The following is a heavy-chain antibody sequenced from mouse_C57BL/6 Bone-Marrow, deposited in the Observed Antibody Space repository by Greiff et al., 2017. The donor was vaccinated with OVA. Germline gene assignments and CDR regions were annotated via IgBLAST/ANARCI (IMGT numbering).Heavy chain of an antibody. J-gene: IGHJ2*01. CDR1: GYTFTSYW. V-gene: IGHV1-72*01. CDR2: IDPNSGGT. D-gene: IGHD1-1*01. Sequence: QVQLKQSGAELVKPGASVKLSCKASGYTFTSYWMHWVKQRPGRGLEWIGRIDPNSGGTKYNEKFKSKATLTVDKPSSTAYMQVSSLTSEDSAVYYCARRNYYGSSYAFDYWGQGTTLTVSS. CDR3: ARRNYYGSSYAFDY.